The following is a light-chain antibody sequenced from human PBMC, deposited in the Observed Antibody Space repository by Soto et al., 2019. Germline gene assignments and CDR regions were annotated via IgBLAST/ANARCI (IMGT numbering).Light chain of an antibody. CDR3: QQYNNWPRT. CDR2: GAS. V-gene: IGKV3-15*01. CDR1: QSVSST. Sequence: EIVMTQSPATLSVSPGERATLSCRASQSVSSTLAWYQKNPGQAPRLLIYGASTRATGIPARFSGSGSGTEFTLTISSLQSEDFAVYYCQQYNNWPRTFGQGTKVEIK. J-gene: IGKJ1*01.